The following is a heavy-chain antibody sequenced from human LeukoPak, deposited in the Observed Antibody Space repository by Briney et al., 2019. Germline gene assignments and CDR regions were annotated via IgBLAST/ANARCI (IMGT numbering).Heavy chain of an antibody. CDR1: GFTVSSNY. CDR3: ARAPTGTTCHYFDY. CDR2: IYSGGST. V-gene: IGHV3-53*01. D-gene: IGHD1-7*01. J-gene: IGHJ4*02. Sequence: GGSLRLSCAASGFTVSSNYMSWVRQAPGKGLERVSVIYSGGSTYYADSVKGRFTISRDNSKNTLYLQMNSLRAEDTAVYYCARAPTGTTCHYFDYWGQGTLVTVSS.